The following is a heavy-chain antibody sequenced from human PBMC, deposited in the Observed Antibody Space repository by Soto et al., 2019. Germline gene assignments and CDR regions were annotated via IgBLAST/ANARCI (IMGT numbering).Heavy chain of an antibody. CDR1: GGTFSSYA. J-gene: IGHJ6*02. V-gene: IGHV1-69*13. CDR3: ARSGHYYGSGSYYTAGYYGMDV. Sequence: SVKVSCKASGGTFSSYAISWVRQAPGQGLKWMGGIIPIFGTANYAQKFQGRVTITADESTSTAYMELSSLTSADTAVYYCARSGHYYGSGSYYTAGYYGMDVWGQGTTVTVSS. CDR2: IIPIFGTA. D-gene: IGHD3-10*01.